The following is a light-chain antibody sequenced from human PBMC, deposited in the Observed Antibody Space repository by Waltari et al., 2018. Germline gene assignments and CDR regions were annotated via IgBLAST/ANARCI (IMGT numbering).Light chain of an antibody. CDR2: EVS. Sequence: QSALTQPASVPGSPGPSITISCTGTSSDVGSSNLFSWNQQHPGKAPKLMIYEVSKRPSGVSNRFSGSKSGNTASLTISGLQAEDEADYYCCSYAGSSTVVFGGGTKLTVL. J-gene: IGLJ2*01. V-gene: IGLV2-23*02. CDR1: SSDVGSSNL. CDR3: CSYAGSSTVV.